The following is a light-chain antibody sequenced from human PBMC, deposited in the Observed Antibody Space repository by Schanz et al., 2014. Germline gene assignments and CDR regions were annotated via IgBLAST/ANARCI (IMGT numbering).Light chain of an antibody. CDR3: QQYGSSPYT. Sequence: EIVLTQSPGTLSLSPGERATLSCRASQSLSSNYLAWYQQKPGQAPRLLISGASTRATGIPARFSGSGSGTDFTLTISSLEPEDFVVYFCQQYGSSPYTFGQGTKLEIK. CDR1: QSLSSNY. CDR2: GAS. J-gene: IGKJ2*01. V-gene: IGKV3-20*01.